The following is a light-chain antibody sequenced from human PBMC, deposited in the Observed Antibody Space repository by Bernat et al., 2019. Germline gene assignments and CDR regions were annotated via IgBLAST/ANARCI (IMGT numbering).Light chain of an antibody. Sequence: DIPMTQSPSTLSASVGDRVTITCRASQSLRCRLAWYQQKPGKAPKLLIYKASSLESGVPSRLSGSGSGTEFTLTISSLQPDAFATYYCQQYNSYPYTFGQGTKLEIK. CDR3: QQYNSYPYT. CDR2: KAS. V-gene: IGKV1-5*03. J-gene: IGKJ2*01. CDR1: QSLRCR.